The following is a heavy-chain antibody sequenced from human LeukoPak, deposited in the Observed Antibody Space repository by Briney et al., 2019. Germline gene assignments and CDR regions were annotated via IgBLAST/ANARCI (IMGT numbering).Heavy chain of an antibody. CDR3: ATRYCSGGSCYRNDAFDI. CDR1: GFTFSSYG. J-gene: IGHJ3*02. D-gene: IGHD2-15*01. CDR2: IYYSGST. V-gene: IGHV4-59*01. Sequence: GSLRLSCAASGFTFSSYGMTWIRQPPGKGLEWIGYIYYSGSTNYNPSLKSRVTISVDTSKNQFSLKLSSVTAADTAVYYCATRYCSGGSCYRNDAFDIWGQGTMVTVSS.